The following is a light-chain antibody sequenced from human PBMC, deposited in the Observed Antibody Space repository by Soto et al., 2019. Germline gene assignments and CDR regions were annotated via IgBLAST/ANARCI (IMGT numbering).Light chain of an antibody. J-gene: IGKJ1*01. V-gene: IGKV3-15*01. Sequence: EIVMTQSPATLSESPGERATLSCRASQSVSSNLAWYQQKPGQAPRLLIYGASTRATGIPARFSGSGSGTEFTLTISSLQSEDFAVYYCQQYNNWPPWWTFGQGTKVEIK. CDR1: QSVSSN. CDR3: QQYNNWPPWWT. CDR2: GAS.